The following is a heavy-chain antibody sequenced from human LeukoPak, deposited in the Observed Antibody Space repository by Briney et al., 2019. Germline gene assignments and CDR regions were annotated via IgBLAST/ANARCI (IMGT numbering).Heavy chain of an antibody. V-gene: IGHV3-23*01. D-gene: IGHD5-24*01. CDR3: AKGRGWLQFFDY. Sequence: PGGSLRLSCTASGFSFSTYAMNWVRQAPGKGLTWVSTISGCGGSTFYEDSVKGRFTLSRDNSKNTLYLQMNSLRAEDTAVYYCAKGRGWLQFFDYWGQGTLVTVSS. CDR1: GFSFSTYA. J-gene: IGHJ4*02. CDR2: ISGCGGST.